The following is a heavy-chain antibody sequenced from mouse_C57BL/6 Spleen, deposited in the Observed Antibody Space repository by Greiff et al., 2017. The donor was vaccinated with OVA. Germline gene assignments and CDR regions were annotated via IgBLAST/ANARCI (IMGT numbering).Heavy chain of an antibody. CDR1: GYTFTDYY. J-gene: IGHJ4*01. CDR3: ARTDYDGLYYAMDY. Sequence: VQLQQSGAELVRPGASVKLSCKASGYTFTDYYINWVKQRPGQGLEWIARIYPGSGNTYYNEKFKGKATLTAEKSSSTAYMQLSSLTSEDSAVYFCARTDYDGLYYAMDYWGQGTSVTVSS. CDR2: IYPGSGNT. V-gene: IGHV1-76*01. D-gene: IGHD2-4*01.